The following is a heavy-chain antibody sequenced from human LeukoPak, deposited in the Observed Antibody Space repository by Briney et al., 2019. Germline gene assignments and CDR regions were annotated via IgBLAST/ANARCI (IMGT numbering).Heavy chain of an antibody. CDR3: AKVRYYYGSGRLLYYFDY. V-gene: IGHV3-23*01. Sequence: GGSLRLSCAASGFTFSSYAMSWVRQAPGKGLEWVSAISGSGGSTYYADSVKGRFTISRDNSKNTLYLQMNSLRAEDTAVYYCAKVRYYYGSGRLLYYFDYWGQGTLATVSS. CDR1: GFTFSSYA. D-gene: IGHD3-10*01. CDR2: ISGSGGST. J-gene: IGHJ4*02.